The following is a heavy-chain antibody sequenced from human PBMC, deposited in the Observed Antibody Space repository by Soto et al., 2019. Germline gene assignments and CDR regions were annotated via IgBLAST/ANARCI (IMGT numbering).Heavy chain of an antibody. V-gene: IGHV3-48*03. Sequence: PGGSLRLSCAASGFTFSSYEMNWVRQAPGKGLEWVSYISRNGSEIYYVDSVKGRFTISRDNAKNSLDLQMNSLRAEDTAVYYCAREGSYRSYYFDYWGQGTLVTVSS. CDR1: GFTFSSYE. J-gene: IGHJ4*02. CDR3: AREGSYRSYYFDY. CDR2: ISRNGSEI. D-gene: IGHD3-16*02.